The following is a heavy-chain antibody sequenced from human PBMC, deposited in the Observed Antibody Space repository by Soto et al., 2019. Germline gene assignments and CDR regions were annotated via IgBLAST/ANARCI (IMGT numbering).Heavy chain of an antibody. V-gene: IGHV2-5*02. CDR2: IYWDDDK. D-gene: IGHD3-10*01. CDR3: THSMVRGVITTTDAFDI. Sequence: QITLKESGPTLVKPTQTLTLTCTFSGFSLSTSGVGVGWICQPPEKALEWLALIYWDDDKRYSPSLKSRLTIPQDNSKNQVVPTMTNMDPVDTATYYCTHSMVRGVITTTDAFDIWGQGTMVTVSS. CDR1: GFSLSTSGVG. J-gene: IGHJ3*02.